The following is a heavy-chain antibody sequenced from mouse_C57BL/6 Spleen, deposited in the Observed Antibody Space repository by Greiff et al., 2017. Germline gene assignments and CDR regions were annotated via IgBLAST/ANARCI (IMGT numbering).Heavy chain of an antibody. V-gene: IGHV2-5*01. D-gene: IGHD1-1*01. J-gene: IGHJ4*01. CDR1: GFSLTSYG. CDR3: ATSYYGSSYGYAMDY. CDR2: IWRGGST. Sequence: QVQLKQSGPGLVQPSQSLSITCTVSGFSLTSYGVHWVRQSPGKGLEWLGVIWRGGSTDYNAACMSRLSITKDNSKSKVFFKMNSLPADDTAIYYCATSYYGSSYGYAMDYWGQGTSVTVSS.